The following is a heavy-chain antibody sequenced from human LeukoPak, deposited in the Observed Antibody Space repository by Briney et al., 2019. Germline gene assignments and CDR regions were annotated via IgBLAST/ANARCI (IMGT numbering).Heavy chain of an antibody. CDR3: ANFGYSSGWYSEDLDAFDI. J-gene: IGHJ3*02. V-gene: IGHV3-11*01. Sequence: GGSLRLSCAASGFTFSDYYMSWIRQAPGKGLEWVSYISSSGSTIYYADSVKGRFTISRDNAKNTLYLQMNSLRAEDTAVYYCANFGYSSGWYSEDLDAFDIWGQGTMVTASS. D-gene: IGHD6-19*01. CDR2: ISSSGSTI. CDR1: GFTFSDYY.